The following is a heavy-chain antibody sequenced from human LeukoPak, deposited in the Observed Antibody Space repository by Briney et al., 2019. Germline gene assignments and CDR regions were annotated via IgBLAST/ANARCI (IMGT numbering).Heavy chain of an antibody. CDR2: ISGSGGST. Sequence: PGGSLRLSCAASGFTFSSFAMSWVRQAPGKGLEWVSAISGSGGSTYYADSVKGRSTISRDNSKNTLYLQMNSLRAEDTAVYYCAKDPETTVTSFDYWGQGTLVTVSS. CDR3: AKDPETTVTSFDY. CDR1: GFTFSSFA. J-gene: IGHJ4*02. D-gene: IGHD4-17*01. V-gene: IGHV3-23*01.